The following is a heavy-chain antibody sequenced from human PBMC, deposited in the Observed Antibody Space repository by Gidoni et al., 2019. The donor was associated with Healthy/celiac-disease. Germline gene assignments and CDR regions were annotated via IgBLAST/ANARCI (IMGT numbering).Heavy chain of an antibody. CDR2: IKQDGSEK. V-gene: IGHV3-7*01. CDR3: ARDGGLGYFDL. CDR1: GFTFSSYW. D-gene: IGHD2-15*01. J-gene: IGHJ2*01. Sequence: EVQLVESGGGLVQPGGSLRLSCAASGFTFSSYWMSWVRQAPGKGLEWVANIKQDGSEKYYVDSVKGRFTSSRDNAKNSLYLQMNSLRAEDTAVYYCARDGGLGYFDLWGRGTLVTVSS.